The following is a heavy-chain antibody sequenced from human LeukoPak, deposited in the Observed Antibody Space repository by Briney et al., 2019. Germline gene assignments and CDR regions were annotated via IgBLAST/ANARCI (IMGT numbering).Heavy chain of an antibody. CDR1: GFTFYKYA. CDR2: ISGSGSST. D-gene: IGHD5-12*01. J-gene: IGHJ4*02. V-gene: IGHV3-23*01. Sequence: GGSLRLSCAASGFTFYKYAMSWVRQAPGKGLDWVSSISGSGSSTHYADSVKGRLTISRDNSKNTLYLQMNSLRAEDTAAYYCAKDIRGYDMDVDCWGQGTLVTVSS. CDR3: AKDIRGYDMDVDC.